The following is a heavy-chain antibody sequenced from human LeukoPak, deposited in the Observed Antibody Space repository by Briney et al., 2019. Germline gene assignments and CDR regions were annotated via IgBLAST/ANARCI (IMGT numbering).Heavy chain of an antibody. V-gene: IGHV4-61*02. CDR3: AREDDSSGSTGAFDI. J-gene: IGHJ3*02. D-gene: IGHD3-22*01. CDR2: IYTSGST. Sequence: SQTLSLTCTVSGGSISSGSYYWSWIRQPAGKGLEWIGRIYTSGSTNYNPSLKSRVTISVDTSKNQFSLKLSSVTAANTAVYYCAREDDSSGSTGAFDIWGQGTMVTVSS. CDR1: GGSISSGSYY.